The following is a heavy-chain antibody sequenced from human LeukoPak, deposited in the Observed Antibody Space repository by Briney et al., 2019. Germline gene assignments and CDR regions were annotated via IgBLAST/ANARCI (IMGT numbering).Heavy chain of an antibody. V-gene: IGHV3-74*01. J-gene: IGHJ4*02. CDR3: ARDGTAANFDY. CDR1: GFTFSSYW. Sequence: GGSLRLSCAASGFTFSSYWMHWVRQAPGKGLVWVSRINSDGSTTNYADSVKGRFTISRGNAKNTLYLQMNSLRADDTAVYYCARDGTAANFDYWGQGTLVTVSS. CDR2: INSDGSTT. D-gene: IGHD6-13*01.